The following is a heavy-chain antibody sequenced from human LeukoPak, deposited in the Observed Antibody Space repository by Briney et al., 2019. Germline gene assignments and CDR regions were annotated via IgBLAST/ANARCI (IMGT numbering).Heavy chain of an antibody. J-gene: IGHJ5*02. CDR1: GYSISSGYY. CDR2: TYHSGST. V-gene: IGHV4-38-2*02. D-gene: IGHD6-13*01. CDR3: ARGSSSWYYADDDWFDP. Sequence: PSETLSLTCTVSGYSISSGYYWGWIRQPPGKGLEWIGSTYHSGSTYYNPSLKSRVTISVDTSKNQFSLKLSSVTAADTAVYYCARGSSSWYYADDDWFDPWGQGTLVTVSS.